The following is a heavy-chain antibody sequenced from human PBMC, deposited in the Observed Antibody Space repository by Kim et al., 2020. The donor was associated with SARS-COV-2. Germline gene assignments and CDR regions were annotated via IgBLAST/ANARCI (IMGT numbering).Heavy chain of an antibody. CDR3: LDSSGYDADAFDI. J-gene: IGHJ3*02. D-gene: IGHD3-22*01. CDR1: GYTFTGYY. V-gene: IGHV1-2*02. CDR2: INPNSGGT. Sequence: ASVKVSCKASGYTFTGYYMHWVRQAPGQGLEWMGWINPNSGGTNYAQKFQGRVTMTRDTSISTAYMELSRLRSDDTAVYYCLDSSGYDADAFDIWGQGTMVTVSS.